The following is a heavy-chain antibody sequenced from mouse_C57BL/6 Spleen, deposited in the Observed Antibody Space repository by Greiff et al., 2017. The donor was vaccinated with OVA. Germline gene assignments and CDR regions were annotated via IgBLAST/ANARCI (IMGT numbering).Heavy chain of an antibody. J-gene: IGHJ2*01. CDR2: ISYDGSN. Sequence: ESGPGLVKPSQSLSLTCSVTGYSITSGYYWNWIRQFPGNKLEWMGYISYDGSNNYNPSLKNRISITRDTSKNQFFLKLNSVTTEDTATYYCARYGNYDYWGQGTTLTVSS. CDR3: ARYGNYDY. CDR1: GYSITSGYY. D-gene: IGHD2-10*02. V-gene: IGHV3-6*01.